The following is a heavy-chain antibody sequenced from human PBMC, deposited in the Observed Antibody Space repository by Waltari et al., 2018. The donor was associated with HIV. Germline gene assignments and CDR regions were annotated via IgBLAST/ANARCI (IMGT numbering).Heavy chain of an antibody. CDR1: GFTFSSYW. Sequence: EVQLVESGGGLVQPGGSLRLSCAASGFTFSSYWMHWVRQAPGKGLVWVSRINSDGSSTSYADSVKDRFTISRDNAKNTLYLQMNSLRAEDTAVYYCAFGVVLDAFDIWGQGTMVTVSS. D-gene: IGHD3-3*01. J-gene: IGHJ3*02. CDR2: INSDGSST. V-gene: IGHV3-74*01. CDR3: AFGVVLDAFDI.